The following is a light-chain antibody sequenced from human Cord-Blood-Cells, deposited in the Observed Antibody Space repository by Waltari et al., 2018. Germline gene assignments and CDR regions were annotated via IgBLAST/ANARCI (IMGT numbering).Light chain of an antibody. CDR3: AAWDDSLNGVV. CDR2: SNN. V-gene: IGLV1-44*01. CDR1: SSTIGSNT. Sequence: QSVLTQPPSASGTPGQRVTIPCSGSSSTIGSNTVNWYQQLPGTAPKLFVYSNNQRPSGVPDRFSGSKSGTSASLAISGIQSEDEADYYCAAWDDSLNGVVFGGGTKLTVL. J-gene: IGLJ2*01.